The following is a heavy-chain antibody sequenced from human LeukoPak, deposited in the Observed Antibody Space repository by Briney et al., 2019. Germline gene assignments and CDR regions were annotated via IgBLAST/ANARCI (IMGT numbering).Heavy chain of an antibody. J-gene: IGHJ4*02. CDR2: ISSNGGRS. CDR1: GFTFSAYA. Sequence: PGGSLRLSCSASGFTFSAYAMYWVRRAPGKGLEYVSGISSNGGRSFYADSVKGRFTISGDNSKNTLDLQMSSLRVEDTAVYYCVKITSVTGGDCWGQGTRLTVSS. D-gene: IGHD1-1*01. CDR3: VKITSVTGGDC. V-gene: IGHV3-64D*09.